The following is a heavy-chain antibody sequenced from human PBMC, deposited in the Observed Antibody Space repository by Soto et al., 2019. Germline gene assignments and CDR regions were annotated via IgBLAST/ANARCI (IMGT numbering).Heavy chain of an antibody. CDR3: ARGQVVAAQH. V-gene: IGHV4-31*03. Sequence: PSETLSLTCTVSGGSISSGGYYWSWIRQHPGKGPEWIGYIYYSGSTYYNPSLKSRVTISVDRSKNQFSLKLNSVTAADTAVYYCARGQVVAAQHWGQGTLVTVSS. CDR1: GGSISSGGYY. D-gene: IGHD2-15*01. J-gene: IGHJ4*02. CDR2: IYYSGST.